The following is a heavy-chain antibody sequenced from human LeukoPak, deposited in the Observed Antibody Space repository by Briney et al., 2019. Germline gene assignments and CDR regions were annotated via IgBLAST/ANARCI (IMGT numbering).Heavy chain of an antibody. Sequence: SETLSLTCTASGGSISSYYWSWIRQPPGKGLEWIGYIYYSGSTNYNPSLKSRVTISVDTSKNQFSLKLSSVTAADTAVYYCARGDTAMADFDYWGQGTLVTVSS. D-gene: IGHD5-18*01. CDR3: ARGDTAMADFDY. CDR2: IYYSGST. J-gene: IGHJ4*02. CDR1: GGSISSYY. V-gene: IGHV4-59*01.